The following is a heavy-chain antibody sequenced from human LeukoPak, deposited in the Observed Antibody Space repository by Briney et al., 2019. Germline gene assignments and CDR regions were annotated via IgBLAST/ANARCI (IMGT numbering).Heavy chain of an antibody. CDR3: CSGLFNLWFNY. D-gene: IGHD3-10*01. CDR1: GGSISSYY. Sequence: PSETLSLTCTVSGGSISSYYWSWIRQPPGKGLEWIGYIYDSGNTNYNPSLKSRVPISVDTSKNQFSLKLGSVAAADTAVYYRCSGLFNLWFNYWGQGTLVTVSS. V-gene: IGHV4-59*08. J-gene: IGHJ4*02. CDR2: IYDSGNT.